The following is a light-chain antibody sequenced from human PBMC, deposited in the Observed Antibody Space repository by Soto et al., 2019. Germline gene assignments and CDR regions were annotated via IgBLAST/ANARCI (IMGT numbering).Light chain of an antibody. V-gene: IGLV2-14*01. CDR3: SSYTSSRTWV. CDR2: EVS. Sequence: QSALTQPASVSGSPGQSITISCTGTSSDVGGYNYVSWYQQHPGKAPKLMIYEVSNRPSGVSNRFSGSKSGNTASLTISGLQAEDEADYYCSSYTSSRTWVFGGGTKHTVL. CDR1: SSDVGGYNY. J-gene: IGLJ3*02.